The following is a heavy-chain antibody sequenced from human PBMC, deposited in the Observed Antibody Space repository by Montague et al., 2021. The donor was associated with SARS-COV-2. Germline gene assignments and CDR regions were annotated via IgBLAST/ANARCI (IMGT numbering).Heavy chain of an antibody. CDR1: GGSINDHY. V-gene: IGHV4-59*08. J-gene: IGHJ4*02. Sequence: SETLSLTCTVSGGSINDHYRSWIRQSPGKGLEWIGYISSNGKTNYNPSLKSRVTLSADASRNEFSLKLDSVTAADTAVYYCARHVTFGGVVVALDYWGQGHLVSVSS. D-gene: IGHD3-16*02. CDR2: ISSNGKT. CDR3: ARHVTFGGVVVALDY.